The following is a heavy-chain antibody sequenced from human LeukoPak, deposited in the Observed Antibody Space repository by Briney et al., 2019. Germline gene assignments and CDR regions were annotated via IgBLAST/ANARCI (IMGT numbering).Heavy chain of an antibody. Sequence: GGSLRLSCAASGFTFSSYAMSWVRQAPGKGLEWVSAISGSGGSTYYADSVKGRYTISRDNSKNTLYLQMNSLRAEDTAVYYCAKGLRFLEWFVYGMDVWGQGTTVTVSS. V-gene: IGHV3-23*01. J-gene: IGHJ6*02. CDR1: GFTFSSYA. D-gene: IGHD3-3*01. CDR3: AKGLRFLEWFVYGMDV. CDR2: ISGSGGST.